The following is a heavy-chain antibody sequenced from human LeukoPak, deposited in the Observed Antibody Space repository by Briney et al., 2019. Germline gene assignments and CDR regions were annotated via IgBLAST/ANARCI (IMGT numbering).Heavy chain of an antibody. CDR3: ARHDVCSSTRCYNTYDI. Sequence: GESLKISCKGSGYNFTTFWIGWVRQMPGKGLEWMGIIHPGDSDTRYSPSFQGQVTISADKSISTASLQWSSLKASDTAMCYCARHDVCSSTRCYNTYDIWGQGTMVTVSS. D-gene: IGHD2-2*02. V-gene: IGHV5-51*01. CDR2: IHPGDSDT. CDR1: GYNFTTFW. J-gene: IGHJ3*02.